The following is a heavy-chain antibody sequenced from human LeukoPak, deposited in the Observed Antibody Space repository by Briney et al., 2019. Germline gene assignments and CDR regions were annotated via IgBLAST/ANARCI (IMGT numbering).Heavy chain of an antibody. J-gene: IGHJ4*02. V-gene: IGHV1-2*02. Sequence: ASVKVSCKASGYTFTGYYMHWVRQAPGQGLEWMGWINPNSGDTNYAQKFQGRVTMTRDTSISTAYMELSRLRSDDTAVYYCARVATAVADFFDYWGQGTLVTVSS. CDR2: INPNSGDT. D-gene: IGHD6-19*01. CDR3: ARVATAVADFFDY. CDR1: GYTFTGYY.